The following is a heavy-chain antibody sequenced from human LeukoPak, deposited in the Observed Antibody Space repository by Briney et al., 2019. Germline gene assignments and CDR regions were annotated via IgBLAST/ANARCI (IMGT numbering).Heavy chain of an antibody. CDR2: ISSSSSYI. J-gene: IGHJ4*02. CDR3: ARGPNSNWSGLDF. Sequence: GGSLRLSCAASGFTFSSYSMNWVRQAPGKGLEWVSSISSSSSYIYYADSVKGRFTISRDNAKNSLYLQVNNLRAEDTAVYYCARGPNSNWSGLDFWGQGTLLTVSS. V-gene: IGHV3-21*01. CDR1: GFTFSSYS. D-gene: IGHD6-6*01.